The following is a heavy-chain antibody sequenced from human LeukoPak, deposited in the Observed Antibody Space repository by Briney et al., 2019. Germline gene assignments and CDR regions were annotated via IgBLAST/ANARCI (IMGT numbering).Heavy chain of an antibody. V-gene: IGHV1-69*05. J-gene: IGHJ5*02. Sequence: SVKVSCKASGGTFSSYAISWVRQAPGQGLEWMGGIIPIFGTANYAQKFQGRVTITTDESTSTAYMELSSPRSEDTAVYYCARDLGAAIRETENWFDPWGQGTLVTVSS. CDR1: GGTFSSYA. CDR2: IIPIFGTA. D-gene: IGHD2-2*01. CDR3: ARDLGAAIRETENWFDP.